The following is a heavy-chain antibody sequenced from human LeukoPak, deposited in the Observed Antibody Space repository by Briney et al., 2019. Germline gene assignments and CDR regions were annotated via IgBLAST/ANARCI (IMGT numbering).Heavy chain of an antibody. CDR1: GFTFSSYA. Sequence: GGSLRLSCAASGFTFSSYAMSWVRQAPGKGLEWVSAISGSGGSTYYADSVKGRFTISRDNSKNTLYLQMNSLRAEDTAVYYCAKDYRITVVEYYFDYWGQGTLVTVSS. CDR2: ISGSGGST. V-gene: IGHV3-23*01. CDR3: AKDYRITVVEYYFDY. J-gene: IGHJ4*02. D-gene: IGHD4-23*01.